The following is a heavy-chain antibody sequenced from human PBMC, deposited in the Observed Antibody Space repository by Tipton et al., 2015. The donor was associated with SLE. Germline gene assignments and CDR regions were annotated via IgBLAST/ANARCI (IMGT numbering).Heavy chain of an antibody. V-gene: IGHV4-39*07. J-gene: IGHJ2*01. CDR3: ARHRFRLVGATPFDL. CDR1: GGSISRSSYY. CDR2: IDYSGRT. Sequence: TLSLTCTVSGGSISRSSYYWDWFRQPPGKGLEWFGNIDYSGRTDYNPSLQSRVTMSADTSKNQFSLKLTSLTAADTAVYYCARHRFRLVGATPFDLWGRGTLVTVSS. D-gene: IGHD1-26*01.